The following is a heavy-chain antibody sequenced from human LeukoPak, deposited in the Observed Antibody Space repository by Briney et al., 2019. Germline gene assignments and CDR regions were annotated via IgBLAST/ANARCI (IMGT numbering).Heavy chain of an antibody. D-gene: IGHD2-15*01. Sequence: PSETLSLTCTVSGASINTHFWTWIRQSADKGLEWIGHMTTSGSPNYNPSLKSRLTMSADKSKNQLSLNLRSVTAADTAVYYCAKIGGSYAEGDYFDNWGQGTLVTVSS. J-gene: IGHJ4*02. V-gene: IGHV4-4*07. CDR2: MTTSGSP. CDR1: GASINTHF. CDR3: AKIGGSYAEGDYFDN.